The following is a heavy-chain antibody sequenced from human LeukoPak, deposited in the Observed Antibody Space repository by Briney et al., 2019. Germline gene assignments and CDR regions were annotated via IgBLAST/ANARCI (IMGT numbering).Heavy chain of an antibody. CDR1: GFTFSSYW. J-gene: IGHJ4*02. V-gene: IGHV3-7*01. D-gene: IGHD2-2*01. CDR3: ATGRSCTTCYLPDY. Sequence: PGGSLRLSCAASGFTFSSYWMIWVRQAPGKGLEWVANINQDGGEKYYVDSVKVRFTISRDNAKNSLYLQMNSLRAEDTAVYHCATGRSCTTCYLPDYWGQGTLVTVSS. CDR2: INQDGGEK.